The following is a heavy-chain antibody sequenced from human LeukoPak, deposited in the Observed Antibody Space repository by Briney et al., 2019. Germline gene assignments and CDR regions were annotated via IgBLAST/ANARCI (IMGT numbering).Heavy chain of an antibody. J-gene: IGHJ5*02. Sequence: SETLSLTCTVSGDSINNYFWTWIRQPPGKGLEWIGYIYYSGSTNYNPSLKTRVTISPDRSKNQFSLNLSSVTAADTAVYYCARHKRLDPWGQGTLVTVSS. CDR3: ARHKRLDP. CDR2: IYYSGST. CDR1: GDSINNYF. V-gene: IGHV4-59*01.